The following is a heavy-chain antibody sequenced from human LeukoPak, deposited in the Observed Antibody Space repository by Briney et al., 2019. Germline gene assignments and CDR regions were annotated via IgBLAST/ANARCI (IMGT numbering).Heavy chain of an antibody. J-gene: IGHJ4*02. CDR1: GGSISSGGYS. D-gene: IGHD1-26*01. V-gene: IGHV4-30-2*01. Sequence: SQTLSLTCAVSGGSISSGGYSWSWIRQPPGKGLEWIGYIYHSGSTYYNPSLKSRVTISVDTSKNQFSLKLSSVTAADTAVYYCARGAGATGDYWGQGTLVTVSS. CDR2: IYHSGST. CDR3: ARGAGATGDY.